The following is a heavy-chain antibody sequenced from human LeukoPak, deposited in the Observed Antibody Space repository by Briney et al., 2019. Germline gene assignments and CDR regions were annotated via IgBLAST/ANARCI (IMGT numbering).Heavy chain of an antibody. Sequence: ASVKVSCKASGGTFSSYAISWVRQAPGQGLEWMGRIIPILGIANYAQKSQGRVTITADKSTSTAYMELSSLRSEDTAVYYCARDRTRSPWIQLWLPFDYWGQGTLVTVSS. CDR2: IIPILGIA. CDR3: ARDRTRSPWIQLWLPFDY. CDR1: GGTFSSYA. D-gene: IGHD5-18*01. J-gene: IGHJ4*02. V-gene: IGHV1-69*04.